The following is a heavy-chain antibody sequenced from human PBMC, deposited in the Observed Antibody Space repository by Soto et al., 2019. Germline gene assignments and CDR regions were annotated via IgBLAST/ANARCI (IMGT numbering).Heavy chain of an antibody. D-gene: IGHD6-13*01. J-gene: IGHJ5*02. V-gene: IGHV4-39*01. CDR1: GGSISSSSFH. Sequence: SETLSLTCTVSGGSISSSSFHWGWIRQPPRKGKERIGRIYYSGSTYYSPSLKSRVTISVDTSKNQFSLKLSSVTAADTAVYYCARRERAAGTDWWFDPWGQGTLVTVSS. CDR2: IYYSGST. CDR3: ARRERAAGTDWWFDP.